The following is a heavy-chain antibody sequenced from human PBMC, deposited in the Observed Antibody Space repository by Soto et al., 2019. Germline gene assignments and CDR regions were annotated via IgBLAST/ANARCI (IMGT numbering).Heavy chain of an antibody. Sequence: SETLSLTCTVSGGSISSSSYYWGWIRQPPGKGLEWIGSIYYSGSTYYNPSLKSRLTISVDTSKNQFSLKLSSVTAADTAVYYCARHGGSYFDYWGQGTLVTVSS. D-gene: IGHD3-16*01. CDR2: IYYSGST. J-gene: IGHJ4*02. CDR1: GGSISSSSYY. V-gene: IGHV4-39*01. CDR3: ARHGGSYFDY.